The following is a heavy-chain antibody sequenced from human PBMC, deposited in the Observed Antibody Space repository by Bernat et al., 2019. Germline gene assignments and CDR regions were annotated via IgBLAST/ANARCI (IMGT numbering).Heavy chain of an antibody. CDR1: GGSISSYY. V-gene: IGHV4-59*06. D-gene: IGHD4-17*01. J-gene: IGHJ4*02. CDR3: ARSAGVTTTSYYFDY. Sequence: QVQLQESGPGLVKPSETLSLTCTVSGGSISSYYWSWIRQPPGKGLEWIGYIYYSGSTYYNPSLKSRVTISVDTSKNQFSLKLSSVTAADTAVYYCARSAGVTTTSYYFDYWGQGTLVTVSS. CDR2: IYYSGST.